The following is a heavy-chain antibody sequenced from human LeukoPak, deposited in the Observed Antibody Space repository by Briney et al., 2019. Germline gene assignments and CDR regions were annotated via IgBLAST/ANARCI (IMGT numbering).Heavy chain of an antibody. CDR1: GGSISSYY. CDR3: ATTSTGDYYYYYMDV. Sequence: PSETLSLTCTASGGSISSYYWSWIRQPPGTGLEWIGYIYYSGSTNYNPSLKSRVTISVDTSKNQFSLKLSSVTAADTAVYYCATTSTGDYYYYYMDVWGKGTTVTVSS. CDR2: IYYSGST. D-gene: IGHD2-8*02. V-gene: IGHV4-59*01. J-gene: IGHJ6*03.